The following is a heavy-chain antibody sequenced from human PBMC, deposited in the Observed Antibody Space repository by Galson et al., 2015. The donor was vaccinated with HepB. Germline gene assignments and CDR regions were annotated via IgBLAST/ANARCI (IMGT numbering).Heavy chain of an antibody. CDR1: GGTFSTHA. Sequence: SVKLSCKASGGTFSTHAMSWVRQAPGQGLEWMGGITPIFGTAKYAQKFQGRVTITADESTSTVYMEVSSLRSEDTAVYYCAREGIAAATKPVDYWGQGTLVTVSS. V-gene: IGHV1-69*13. CDR2: ITPIFGTA. D-gene: IGHD6-25*01. J-gene: IGHJ4*02. CDR3: AREGIAAATKPVDY.